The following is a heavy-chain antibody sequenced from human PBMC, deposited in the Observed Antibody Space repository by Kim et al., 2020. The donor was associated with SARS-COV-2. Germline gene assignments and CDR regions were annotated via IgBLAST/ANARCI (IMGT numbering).Heavy chain of an antibody. CDR2: INHSGST. CDR3: ARETLGLYCSSTSCHFDY. J-gene: IGHJ4*02. D-gene: IGHD2-2*01. CDR1: GGSFSGYY. V-gene: IGHV4-34*01. Sequence: SETLSLTCAVYGGSFSGYYWSWIRQPPGKGLEWIGEINHSGSTNYNPSLKSRVTISVDTSKNQFSLKLSSVTAADTAVYYCARETLGLYCSSTSCHFDYWGQGTLVTVSS.